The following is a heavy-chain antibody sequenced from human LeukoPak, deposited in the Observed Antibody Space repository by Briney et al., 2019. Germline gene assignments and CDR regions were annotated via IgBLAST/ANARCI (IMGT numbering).Heavy chain of an antibody. Sequence: GGSLRLSCAASGFTFSSYGMHWVRQAPGKGLEWVAVISYDGSNKYYADSVKGRFTISRDNSKNTLYLQMNSLRAEDTAVYYCAKRLVPKAGAFDIWGQGTMVTVSS. D-gene: IGHD2-8*02. CDR3: AKRLVPKAGAFDI. J-gene: IGHJ3*02. V-gene: IGHV3-30*18. CDR2: ISYDGSNK. CDR1: GFTFSSYG.